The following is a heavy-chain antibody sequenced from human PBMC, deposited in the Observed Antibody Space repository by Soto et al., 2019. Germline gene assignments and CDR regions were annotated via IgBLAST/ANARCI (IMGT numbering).Heavy chain of an antibody. CDR1: GYTFTGYY. D-gene: IGHD2-15*01. CDR3: ARDSGGGYHWFDP. CDR2: INPNSGGT. Sequence: GASVKVSCKASGYTFTGYYMHWARQAPGQGLEWMGWINPNSGGTNYAQKFQGWVTMTRDTSISTTYMELSRLRSDDTAVYYCARDSGGGYHWFDPWGQGTLVTVSS. J-gene: IGHJ5*02. V-gene: IGHV1-2*04.